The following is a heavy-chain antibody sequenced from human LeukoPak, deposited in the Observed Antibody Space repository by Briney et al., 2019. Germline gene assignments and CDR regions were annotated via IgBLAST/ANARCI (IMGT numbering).Heavy chain of an antibody. J-gene: IGHJ4*02. D-gene: IGHD4-17*01. V-gene: IGHV1-18*01. CDR1: GYTFTNYG. CDR3: ARDISYGDDAFDY. CDR2: ISAYDGNT. Sequence: VSVKVSCKTSGYTFTNYGINWVRQAPGQGLEWMGWISAYDGNTNYAQSVQGRVTMTTDTSTSTAYMELRSLRSDDTAVYYCARDISYGDDAFDYWGQGTLVAVSS.